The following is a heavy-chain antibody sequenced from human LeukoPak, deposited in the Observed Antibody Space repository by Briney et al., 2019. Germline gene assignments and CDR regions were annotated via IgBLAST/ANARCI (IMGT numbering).Heavy chain of an antibody. J-gene: IGHJ6*03. CDR2: INPNSGGT. Sequence: ASVKVSCKASGYTFTGYYMHWVRRAPGQGLEWMGRINPNSGGTNYAQKFQGRVTMTRNTSISTAYMELSSLRSEDTAVYYCARDMTATYYYYMDVWGKGTTVTVSS. CDR3: ARDMTATYYYYMDV. D-gene: IGHD3-16*01. V-gene: IGHV1-2*06. CDR1: GYTFTGYY.